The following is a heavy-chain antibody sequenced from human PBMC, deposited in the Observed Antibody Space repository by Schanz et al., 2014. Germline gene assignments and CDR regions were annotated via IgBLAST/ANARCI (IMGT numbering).Heavy chain of an antibody. Sequence: QVQLVQSGAEVKKPGASVKVSCKASGGTFNSYTISWVRQAPGQGLEWMGRIISILGIPNYAQKFQGRVTFTADKSTSAAYMDLRSLRSDDTAVYYCARDQSPYTNSSDVRYFDYWGQGSLVTVSS. CDR2: IISILGIP. J-gene: IGHJ4*02. V-gene: IGHV1-69*04. D-gene: IGHD6-6*01. CDR1: GGTFNSYT. CDR3: ARDQSPYTNSSDVRYFDY.